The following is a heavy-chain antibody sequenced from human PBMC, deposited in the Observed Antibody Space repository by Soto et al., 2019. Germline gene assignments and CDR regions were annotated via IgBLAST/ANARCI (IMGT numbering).Heavy chain of an antibody. Sequence: GESLKISCKGSGYSFTSYWIGWVRQMPGKGLEWMGIIYPGDSDTRYSPSFQGQVTISADKSISTAYLQWSSLKASDTAMYYCARHYCSSTSCYPVYYYYYGMDVWGQGTTVTVSS. CDR1: GYSFTSYW. CDR2: IYPGDSDT. J-gene: IGHJ6*02. D-gene: IGHD2-2*01. CDR3: ARHYCSSTSCYPVYYYYYGMDV. V-gene: IGHV5-51*01.